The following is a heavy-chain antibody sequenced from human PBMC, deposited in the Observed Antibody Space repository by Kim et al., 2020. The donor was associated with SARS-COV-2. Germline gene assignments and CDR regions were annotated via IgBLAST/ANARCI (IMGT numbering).Heavy chain of an antibody. Sequence: PSLTSRVTISVDKSKSPFSLTLSSVTAADTAVYYCARDCRYSSRCVAFDIWGQGTMVTVSS. CDR3: ARDCRYSSRCVAFDI. V-gene: IGHV4-4*02. D-gene: IGHD6-13*01. J-gene: IGHJ3*02.